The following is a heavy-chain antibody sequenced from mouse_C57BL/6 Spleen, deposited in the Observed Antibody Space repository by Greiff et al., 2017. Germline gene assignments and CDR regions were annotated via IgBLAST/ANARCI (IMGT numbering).Heavy chain of an antibody. CDR1: GYTFTDYN. D-gene: IGHD1-1*01. Sequence: LKESGPELVKPGASVKIPCKASGYTFTDYNMDWVKQSHGKSLEWIGDINPNNGGTIYNQKFKGKATLTVDKSSSTAYMELRSLTSEDTAVYYCAREGYYGSRGFDYWGQGTTLTVSS. CDR2: INPNNGGT. V-gene: IGHV1-18*01. J-gene: IGHJ2*01. CDR3: AREGYYGSRGFDY.